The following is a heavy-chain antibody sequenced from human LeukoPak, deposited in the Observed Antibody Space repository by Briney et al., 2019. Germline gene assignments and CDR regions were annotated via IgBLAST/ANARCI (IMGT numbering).Heavy chain of an antibody. Sequence: GGSLRLSCAASGFTFSSYAMSWVRQAPGKGLEWVSAISGSGGSTYYADSVKGRFTISRDNSKNTVSLQMSSLRAEDTAVYYCAKDRDSNPFNWFDPWGQGTLVTVSS. V-gene: IGHV3-23*01. CDR3: AKDRDSNPFNWFDP. D-gene: IGHD4-11*01. J-gene: IGHJ5*02. CDR2: ISGSGGST. CDR1: GFTFSSYA.